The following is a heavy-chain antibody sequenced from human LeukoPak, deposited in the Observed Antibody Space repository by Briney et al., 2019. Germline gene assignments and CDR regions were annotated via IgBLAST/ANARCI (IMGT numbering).Heavy chain of an antibody. D-gene: IGHD3-22*01. CDR1: GFTFSNYW. J-gene: IGHJ4*02. CDR2: IKQEGSEK. V-gene: IGHV3-7*03. CDR3: ARVSSGYYLDY. Sequence: PGGSLRLSCAASGFTFSNYWMSWVRQAPGKGLEWVANIKQEGSEKYHVDSVKGRFTISRDNAKNSLYLQMNSLRAEDTAVYSCARVSSGYYLDYWGQGTLVTVSS.